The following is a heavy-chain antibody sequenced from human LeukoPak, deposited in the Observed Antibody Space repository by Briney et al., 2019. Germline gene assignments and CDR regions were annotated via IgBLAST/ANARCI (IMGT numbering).Heavy chain of an antibody. V-gene: IGHV1-69*13. Sequence: SVKVSCKASGGTFSSYATSRVRQAPGQGLEWMGGIIPIFGTANYAQKFQGRVTITADESTSTAYMELSSLRAEDTAVYYCASEDRCGGDCYYSGVFPNWFDPWGQGTLVTVSS. D-gene: IGHD2-21*01. CDR1: GGTFSSYA. CDR2: IIPIFGTA. CDR3: ASEDRCGGDCYYSGVFPNWFDP. J-gene: IGHJ5*02.